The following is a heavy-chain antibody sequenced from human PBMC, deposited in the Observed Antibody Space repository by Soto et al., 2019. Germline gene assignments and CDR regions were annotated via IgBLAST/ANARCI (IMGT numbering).Heavy chain of an antibody. CDR1: GGSISSYY. J-gene: IGHJ2*01. Sequence: QVQLQESGPGLVKPSETLSLTCTVSGGSISSYYWSWIRQPAGKGLEWIGRIYTSGSTNYNPSLKRRVTMSVDTSKNRFSLKLSSVTAADTAVYYCARERLDVGYCSGGSCYSTLNWYFDLWGRGTLVTVSS. V-gene: IGHV4-4*07. CDR3: ARERLDVGYCSGGSCYSTLNWYFDL. CDR2: IYTSGST. D-gene: IGHD2-15*01.